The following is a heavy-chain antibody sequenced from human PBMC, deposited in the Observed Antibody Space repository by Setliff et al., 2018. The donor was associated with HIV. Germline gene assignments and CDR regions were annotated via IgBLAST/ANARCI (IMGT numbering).Heavy chain of an antibody. CDR2: IDASANT. D-gene: IGHD3-22*01. CDR3: ASLPPLYDSSGYYFDY. V-gene: IGHV4-38-2*02. Sequence: SETLSLTCTVSGSSISSNYYWAWIRQAPGKGLEWIGCIDASANTYYIPSLKSRATISVDASKNQFSLKLSSVTAADTAVYYCASLPPLYDSSGYYFDYWGQGTLVTVSS. J-gene: IGHJ4*02. CDR1: GSSISSNYY.